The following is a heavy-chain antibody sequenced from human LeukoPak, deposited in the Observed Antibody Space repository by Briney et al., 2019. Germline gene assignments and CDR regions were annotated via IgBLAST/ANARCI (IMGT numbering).Heavy chain of an antibody. V-gene: IGHV3-23*01. CDR3: AKESQTYYDIMTGYPNYYFDY. CDR2: ISGSGANT. Sequence: GGSLRLSCAASKLTFSTSATSWVRQAPGKGLEWVSAISGSGANTYYVDSVKGRFTISRDNSKNTLYLEMSSLRSDDTAVYYCAKESQTYYDIMTGYPNYYFDYWGQGTLVTVSS. CDR1: KLTFSTSA. J-gene: IGHJ4*02. D-gene: IGHD3-9*01.